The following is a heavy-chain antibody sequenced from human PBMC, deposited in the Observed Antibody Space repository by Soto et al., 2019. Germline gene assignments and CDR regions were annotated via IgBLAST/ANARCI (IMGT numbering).Heavy chain of an antibody. D-gene: IGHD3-3*01. CDR3: ASQYYDFWSGYYWAPAFDY. J-gene: IGHJ4*02. CDR1: GGSFSGYY. CDR2: ISHSGST. Sequence: PSETLSLTCAVYGGSFSGYYWSWIRQPPGKGLEWIGEISHSGSTNYNPSLKSRVTISVDTSKNQFSLKLSSVTAADTAVYYCASQYYDFWSGYYWAPAFDYWGQGTLVTVSS. V-gene: IGHV4-34*01.